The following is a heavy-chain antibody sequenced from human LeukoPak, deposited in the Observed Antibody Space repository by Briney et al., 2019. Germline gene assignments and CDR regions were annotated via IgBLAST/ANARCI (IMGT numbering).Heavy chain of an antibody. CDR1: GGTFSSYA. Sequence: ASVKVSCKASGGTFSSYAISWVRQAPGQGLEWMGGIIPIFGTANYAQKFQGRVTITADESTSTAYMELSSLRSEDTAVYYCARGAAEMAKLDYWGQGTLVTVSS. D-gene: IGHD5-24*01. V-gene: IGHV1-69*13. CDR3: ARGAAEMAKLDY. J-gene: IGHJ4*02. CDR2: IIPIFGTA.